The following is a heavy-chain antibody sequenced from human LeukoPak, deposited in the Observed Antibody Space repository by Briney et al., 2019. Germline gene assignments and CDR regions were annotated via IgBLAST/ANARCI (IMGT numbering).Heavy chain of an antibody. Sequence: PGGSLRLSCTASGFTFGDYAMSWFRQAPGKGLEWVSTISGSGGSTYYADSVKGRFTISRDNSKNSLYLQMNSLRAEDTAVYYCAKDRIVVVAAPFDYWGQGTLVTVSS. D-gene: IGHD2-15*01. J-gene: IGHJ4*02. CDR3: AKDRIVVVAAPFDY. V-gene: IGHV3-23*01. CDR1: GFTFGDYA. CDR2: ISGSGGST.